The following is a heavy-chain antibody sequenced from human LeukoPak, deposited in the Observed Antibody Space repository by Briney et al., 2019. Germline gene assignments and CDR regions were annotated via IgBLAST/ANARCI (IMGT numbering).Heavy chain of an antibody. CDR3: ARGFHRYSYDSGPYAVY. CDR1: RFTFSSYA. D-gene: IGHD3-22*01. J-gene: IGHJ4*02. Sequence: GGSLRLSCAASRFTFSSYAMSWVRQAPGKGLEWVANINLDGSEKYYVDSVKGRFTISRDNAKNSLYLQMNSLRAEDTAVYYCARGFHRYSYDSGPYAVYWGQGTLVTVSS. V-gene: IGHV3-7*01. CDR2: INLDGSEK.